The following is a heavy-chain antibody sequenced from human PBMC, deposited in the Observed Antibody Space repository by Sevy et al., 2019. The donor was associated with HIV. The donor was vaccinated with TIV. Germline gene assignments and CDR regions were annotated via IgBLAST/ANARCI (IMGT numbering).Heavy chain of an antibody. D-gene: IGHD2-15*01. CDR1: GDSIRTSSYY. CDR2: IYYSWST. Sequence: SETLSLTCTVSGDSIRTSSYYWAWIRQPPGKGLEWIGSIYYSWSTYYNPSLKSRVTISVDTSKNQFSLKLSSVTAADTAVYYCAREDIVVVVAAICYFDYWGQGTLVTVSS. J-gene: IGHJ4*02. CDR3: AREDIVVVVAAICYFDY. V-gene: IGHV4-39*01.